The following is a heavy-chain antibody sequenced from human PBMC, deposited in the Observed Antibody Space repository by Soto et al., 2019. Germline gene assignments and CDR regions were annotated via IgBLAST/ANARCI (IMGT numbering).Heavy chain of an antibody. V-gene: IGHV3-21*01. J-gene: IGHJ4*02. Sequence: EVQLVESGGGLVKPGGSLRLSCAASGFTFSSYSMNWVRQAPGKGREWVSSISSSSSYIYYADSVKGRFTISRDNAKNSLYLQVNSLRAEDTAVYYCAREGIAAALDYCGQGTLVTVSS. CDR2: ISSSSSYI. CDR1: GFTFSSYS. CDR3: AREGIAAALDY. D-gene: IGHD6-13*01.